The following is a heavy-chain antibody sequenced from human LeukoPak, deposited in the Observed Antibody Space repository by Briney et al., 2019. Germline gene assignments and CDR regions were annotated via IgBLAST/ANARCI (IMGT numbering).Heavy chain of an antibody. CDR1: GFTVGSNY. V-gene: IGHV3-53*04. CDR3: ARGGDSSSWYVDY. J-gene: IGHJ4*02. Sequence: GGSLRLSCAASGFTVGSNYMSWVRQAPGKGLEWVSVIYSGGSTYYADSVKGRFTISRHNSKNTLYLQMNSLRAEDTAVYYCARGGDSSSWYVDYWGQGTLVTVSS. CDR2: IYSGGST. D-gene: IGHD6-13*01.